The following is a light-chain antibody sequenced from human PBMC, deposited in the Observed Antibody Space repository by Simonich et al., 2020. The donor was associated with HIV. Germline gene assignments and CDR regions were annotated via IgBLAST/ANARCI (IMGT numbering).Light chain of an antibody. CDR1: QSISRW. CDR2: KAS. CDR3: QQYNSYSRT. V-gene: IGKV1-5*03. Sequence: DIQMTQSPSTLSASVGDRVTITCRASQSISRWWAWYQQKPGKAPKLLIYKASSLESGVPSRFSGSGSGTEFTLTISSLQPDDFASYYCQQYNSYSRTFGQGTKVEIK. J-gene: IGKJ1*01.